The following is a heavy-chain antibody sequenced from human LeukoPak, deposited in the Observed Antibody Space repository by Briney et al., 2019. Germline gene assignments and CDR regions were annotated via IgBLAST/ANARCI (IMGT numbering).Heavy chain of an antibody. J-gene: IGHJ4*02. D-gene: IGHD5-12*01. CDR1: GVSISSYY. V-gene: IGHV4-59*01. Sequence: SETLSLTCTVSGVSISSYYWSWIRQSPGKGLEWNGYIFYSGSTNYNPSLKSRVTISVDTSKNQFSLKLTSVTAADTAVYYCARSRAYDYHFDNWGQGTLVTVSS. CDR3: ARSRAYDYHFDN. CDR2: IFYSGST.